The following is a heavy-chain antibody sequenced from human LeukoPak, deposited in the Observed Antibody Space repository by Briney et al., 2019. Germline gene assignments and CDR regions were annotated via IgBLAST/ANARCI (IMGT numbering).Heavy chain of an antibody. J-gene: IGHJ4*02. V-gene: IGHV4-61*02. CDR2: IYTSGST. CDR3: ARESSSGYYLGFDY. Sequence: SETLSLTCTVSGYSISSGYYWSWIRQPAGKGLEWIGRIYTSGSTNYNPSLKSRVTISVDTSKNQFSLKLSSVTAADTAVYYCARESSSGYYLGFDYWGQGTLVTVSS. D-gene: IGHD3-22*01. CDR1: GYSISSGYY.